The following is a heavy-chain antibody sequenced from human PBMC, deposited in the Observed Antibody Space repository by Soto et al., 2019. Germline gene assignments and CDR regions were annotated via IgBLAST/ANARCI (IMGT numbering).Heavy chain of an antibody. V-gene: IGHV3-48*01. CDR2: INSGSTSV. CDR1: GFDFNSYS. J-gene: IGHJ4*02. Sequence: EVQLVESGGGLVQPGGSLRLSCVASGFDFNSYSMNCVRQAPGKGLEWISYINSGSTSVFYADSVKGRFTISRDNAKNSLYLQMNSLRAEDTAVYYCTSSASPDAYWGQGTLVTVSS. D-gene: IGHD1-26*01. CDR3: TSSASPDAY.